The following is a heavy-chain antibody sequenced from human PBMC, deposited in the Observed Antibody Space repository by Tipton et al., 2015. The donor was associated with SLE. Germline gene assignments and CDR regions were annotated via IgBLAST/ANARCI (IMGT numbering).Heavy chain of an antibody. V-gene: IGHV3-30*18. CDR2: ISYDGNNK. Sequence: RSLRLSCAASGFTFSSYWMNWVRQAPGKGLEWVAVISYDGNNKFYADSVKGRFTISRDNSKNTLYLQMNSLRAEDTAVYYCAKAPVAGHYYYGMDVWGQGTTVTVSS. J-gene: IGHJ6*02. CDR3: AKAPVAGHYYYGMDV. CDR1: GFTFSSYW. D-gene: IGHD6-19*01.